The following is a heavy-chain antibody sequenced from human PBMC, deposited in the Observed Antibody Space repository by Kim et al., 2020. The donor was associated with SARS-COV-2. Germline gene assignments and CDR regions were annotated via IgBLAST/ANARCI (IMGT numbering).Heavy chain of an antibody. CDR3: ASTSYYDFWSGYYASDY. D-gene: IGHD3-3*01. V-gene: IGHV1-8*01. CDR2: MNPNSGNT. CDR1: GYTFTSYD. Sequence: ASVKVSCKASGYTFTSYDINWVRQATGQGLEWMGWMNPNSGNTGYAQKFQGRVTMTRNTSISTAYMELSSLRSEDTAVYYCASTSYYDFWSGYYASDYWGQGTLVTVSS. J-gene: IGHJ4*02.